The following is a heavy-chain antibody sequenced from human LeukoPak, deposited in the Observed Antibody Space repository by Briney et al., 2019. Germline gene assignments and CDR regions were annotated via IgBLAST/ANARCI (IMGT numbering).Heavy chain of an antibody. Sequence: SETLSLTCSVSGVSIITYYWSWLRQPPGKGLEWLGYPYSSGTTNYNPSLRSRLTISADTSKNQCSLRLNSVTAADTAVYYCARAQTISSFYFDYWGQGILVAVSS. D-gene: IGHD4/OR15-4a*01. CDR3: ARAQTISSFYFDY. V-gene: IGHV4-59*01. CDR1: GVSIITYY. J-gene: IGHJ4*02. CDR2: PYSSGTT.